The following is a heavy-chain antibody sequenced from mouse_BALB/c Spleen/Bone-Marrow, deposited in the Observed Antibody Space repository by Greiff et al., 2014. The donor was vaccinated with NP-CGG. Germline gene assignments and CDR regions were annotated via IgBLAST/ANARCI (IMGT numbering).Heavy chain of an antibody. CDR2: ISDGGTYT. J-gene: IGHJ4*01. CDR3: TRSGKRYGAMDY. D-gene: IGHD2-10*02. Sequence: DVKLVESGGGLAKPGGSLKLSCAASGFTFSDYYMYWVRQTPEKRLEWVATISDGGTYTFYPDSVKGRFTISRDNAKNNLYLQMSSLQSEDTAMYYCTRSGKRYGAMDYWGQGTSVTVSS. V-gene: IGHV5-4*02. CDR1: GFTFSDYY.